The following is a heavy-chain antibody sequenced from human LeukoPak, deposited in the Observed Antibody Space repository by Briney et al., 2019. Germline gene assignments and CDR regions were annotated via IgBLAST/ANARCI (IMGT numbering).Heavy chain of an antibody. CDR1: GLTFSSYS. Sequence: GGSLRLSCAASGLTFSSYSMNWVRQAPGKGLGWVSCISDNSRHIYYADSVKGRFTISRDNAKNSLFLQMNSLRAEDTAVYYCARDRPPGGLGAFDYWGQGTLVTVSS. J-gene: IGHJ4*02. D-gene: IGHD3-16*01. CDR3: ARDRPPGGLGAFDY. V-gene: IGHV3-21*01. CDR2: ISDNSRHI.